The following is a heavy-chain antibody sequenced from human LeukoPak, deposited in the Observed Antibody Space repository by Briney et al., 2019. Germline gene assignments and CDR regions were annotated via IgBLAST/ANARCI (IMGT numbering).Heavy chain of an antibody. CDR2: ISYDGSNK. D-gene: IGHD2-21*02. J-gene: IGHJ4*02. CDR3: ASAYCGGDCYHFDY. V-gene: IGHV3-30-3*01. Sequence: GGSLRLSCAASGFNFSSYAMLWLRQAPGKGLAWVAVISYDGSNKYYADSVKGRFTISRDNSKNTLYLQMNGLRAEDTAVYYCASAYCGGDCYHFDYWGQGTLVTVSS. CDR1: GFNFSSYA.